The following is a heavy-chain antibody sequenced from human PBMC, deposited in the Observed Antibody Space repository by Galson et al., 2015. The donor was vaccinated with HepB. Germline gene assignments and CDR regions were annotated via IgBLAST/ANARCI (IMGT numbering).Heavy chain of an antibody. V-gene: IGHV4-59*01. D-gene: IGHD6-19*01. CDR2: IYYSGTT. Sequence: ETLSLTCTVSGAALTGYYWSWIRQAPGKGPEWIGYIYYSGTTNYNPSLKSRLTISVDTSRNQLSLKLRSVTAADTAVYYCARGPLNQDTGGWYGYYFDFWGQGTLVTVSS. CDR1: GAALTGYY. CDR3: ARGPLNQDTGGWYGYYFDF. J-gene: IGHJ4*02.